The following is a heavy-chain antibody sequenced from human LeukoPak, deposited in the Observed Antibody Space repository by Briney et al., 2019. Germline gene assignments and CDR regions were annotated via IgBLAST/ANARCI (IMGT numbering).Heavy chain of an antibody. D-gene: IGHD3-10*01. V-gene: IGHV4-34*01. CDR3: ARSEGYYGSGSYYNVGY. CDR1: GGSFSGYF. CDR2: VNHSGST. J-gene: IGHJ4*02. Sequence: SETLSLTCTVYGGSFSGYFWSWIRQPPGKGLEWIGEVNHSGSTNYNVSLKSRVSMSVDTSKNQFSLKLTSVTAADTAVYYCARSEGYYGSGSYYNVGYWGQGTLVTVSS.